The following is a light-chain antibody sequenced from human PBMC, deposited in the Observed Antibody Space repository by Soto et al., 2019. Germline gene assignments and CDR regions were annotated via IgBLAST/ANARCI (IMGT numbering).Light chain of an antibody. CDR2: EVS. J-gene: IGLJ1*01. CDR3: NSYSSSSSFLYV. Sequence: QSALTQPASVSGSPGQSITISCTGTGTDIGDYDSVAWYQQHPGKAPKLMIYEVSNRPSGVSNRFSGSKSGNTASLTISGLQPEDEADYYCNSYSSSSSFLYVFGTGTKLTVL. CDR1: GTDIGDYDS. V-gene: IGLV2-14*01.